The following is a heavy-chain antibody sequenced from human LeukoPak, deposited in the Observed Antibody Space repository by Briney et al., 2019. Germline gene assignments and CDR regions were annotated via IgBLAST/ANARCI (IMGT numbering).Heavy chain of an antibody. V-gene: IGHV5-51*01. CDR3: ARRYCSSTFCHGAFDI. J-gene: IGHJ3*02. Sequence: GESLKFSCKGSGYTFTTYWIGWVRQMPGKGLEWMGIVSPGDPDTKYSPSFQGQATISADKSIRTAYLQWSSLKASDTAMYYCARRYCSSTFCHGAFDIWGQGTMVTVSS. CDR1: GYTFTTYW. D-gene: IGHD2-2*01. CDR2: VSPGDPDT.